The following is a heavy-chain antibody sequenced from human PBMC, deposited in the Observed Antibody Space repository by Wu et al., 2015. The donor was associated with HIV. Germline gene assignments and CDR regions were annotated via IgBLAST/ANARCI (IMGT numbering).Heavy chain of an antibody. Sequence: QVQLMQSGAEVKKPGASVKVSCKASGYIFSNYDITWVRQAPGQGLEWMGWISTNSGKTKYAQKFQGRVTMTTDTSTSSTYMELRSLRSDDTAVYYCAKGGVYVVNVGDYSYYYYIDVWGKGTTVIVSS. CDR3: AKGGVYVVNVGDYSYYYYIDV. CDR1: GYIFSNYD. V-gene: IGHV1-18*01. J-gene: IGHJ6*03. CDR2: ISTNSGKT. D-gene: IGHD4-23*01.